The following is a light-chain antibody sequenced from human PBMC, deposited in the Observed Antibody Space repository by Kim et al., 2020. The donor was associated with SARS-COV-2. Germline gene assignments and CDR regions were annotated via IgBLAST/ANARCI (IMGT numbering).Light chain of an antibody. Sequence: QSVLTQPPSVSGAPGQRVTISCTGSTPNIGAGYDVHWYQELPGKAPKLLIYENINRPSGVPDRFSGSKSGTTASLAITGLQAEDEADYYCQSYDRSLSGSVFGGGTQLTVL. CDR3: QSYDRSLSGSV. CDR1: TPNIGAGYD. V-gene: IGLV1-40*01. CDR2: ENI. J-gene: IGLJ3*02.